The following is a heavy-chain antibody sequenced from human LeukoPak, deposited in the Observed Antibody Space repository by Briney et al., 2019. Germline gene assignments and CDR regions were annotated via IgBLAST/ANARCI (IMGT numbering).Heavy chain of an antibody. CDR3: ATIRVHTYYYDSSGYYYFDY. CDR1: GGTFSSYA. J-gene: IGHJ4*02. V-gene: IGHV1-69*06. Sequence: GASVKVSCKASGGTFSSYAISWVRQAPGQGLEWMGGIIPIFGTANYAQKFQGRVTITADKSTSTAYMELSSLRSEDTAVYYCATIRVHTYYYDSSGYYYFDYWGQGTLVTVSS. D-gene: IGHD3-22*01. CDR2: IIPIFGTA.